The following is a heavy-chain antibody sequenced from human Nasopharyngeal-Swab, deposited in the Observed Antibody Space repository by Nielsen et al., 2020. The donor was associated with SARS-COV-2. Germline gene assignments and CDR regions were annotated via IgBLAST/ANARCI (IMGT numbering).Heavy chain of an antibody. CDR3: ARQGVFVPAYFHQYYMDV. D-gene: IGHD3-16*02. V-gene: IGHV3-7*03. CDR2: IKQDGSEK. Sequence: GESLKISCAASGFSFSTYWMTWVRQAPGKGLEWVANIKQDGSEKYYVDSVKGRFTVSRDNPKNLLYLQVNSLRAEDTAVYYCARQGVFVPAYFHQYYMDVWGQGTPVTVSS. J-gene: IGHJ6*03. CDR1: GFSFSTYW.